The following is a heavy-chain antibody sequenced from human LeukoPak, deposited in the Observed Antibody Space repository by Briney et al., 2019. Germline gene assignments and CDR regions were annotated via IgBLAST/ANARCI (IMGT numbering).Heavy chain of an antibody. CDR3: ARRGWGFGEPKRDHDTFDI. V-gene: IGHV5-51*01. CDR1: GYSFTNYW. Sequence: GESLKISCKGSGYSFTNYWIAWVRQMPGQGLEWMAIIYPGDSDARYSSSFQGQVTISVDKSISTTYLRWSSLKASDTAMYYCARRGWGFGEPKRDHDTFDIWGQGTMVIVSS. D-gene: IGHD3-10*01. CDR2: IYPGDSDA. J-gene: IGHJ3*02.